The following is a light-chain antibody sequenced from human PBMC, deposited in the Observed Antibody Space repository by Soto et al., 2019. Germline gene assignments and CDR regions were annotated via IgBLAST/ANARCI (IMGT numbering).Light chain of an antibody. CDR2: AAS. CDR1: QGISNY. Sequence: DIQMTQSPPSLSASVGDRVTITCRASQGISNYLAWYQQKPGKVPKLLIYAASTLQSGVPSRFSGSGSGTDFTLTIRSLKPEDVATYYCQKYNSVPWTFGQGTKVEIK. CDR3: QKYNSVPWT. V-gene: IGKV1-27*01. J-gene: IGKJ1*01.